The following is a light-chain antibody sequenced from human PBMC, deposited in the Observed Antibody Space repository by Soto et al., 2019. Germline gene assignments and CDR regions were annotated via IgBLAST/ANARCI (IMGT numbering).Light chain of an antibody. CDR3: QQRSNWIT. Sequence: ETVLTQSPATLSLSPGERATLSCRASQSVSSYLAWYQQKPGRAPRLLIYDASNRATGIPARFSGSGSGTDFTLTISSLEPEDFAVYYCQQRSNWITFGQGTRLEIK. J-gene: IGKJ5*01. CDR2: DAS. V-gene: IGKV3-11*01. CDR1: QSVSSY.